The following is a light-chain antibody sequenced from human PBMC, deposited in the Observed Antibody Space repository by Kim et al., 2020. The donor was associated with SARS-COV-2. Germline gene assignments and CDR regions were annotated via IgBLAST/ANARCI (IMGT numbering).Light chain of an antibody. V-gene: IGKV3-15*01. Sequence: EIVMTQSPATLSLSPGERATLSCRASQSISNNLAWYQQKPGQAPRLLIYDVSTRATGIPARFSGSGSGTEFTLTISSLQSEDFAVYYCQHHSNWPPETFGRGTKLEI. CDR1: QSISNN. CDR3: QHHSNWPPET. J-gene: IGKJ2*01. CDR2: DVS.